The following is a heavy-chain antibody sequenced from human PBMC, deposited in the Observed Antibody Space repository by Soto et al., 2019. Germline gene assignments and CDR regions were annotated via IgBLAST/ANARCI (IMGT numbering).Heavy chain of an antibody. D-gene: IGHD5-12*01. J-gene: IGHJ4*02. CDR3: ARGRDRMATITPFDC. Sequence: SVKVSFKASGGTFSSYAISWLRQAPGQGLEWMGGIIPIFGTANYAQKFQGRVTITADESTSTAYMELSSLRSEDTAVYYCARGRDRMATITPFDCWGQGTLVTVSS. V-gene: IGHV1-69*13. CDR2: IIPIFGTA. CDR1: GGTFSSYA.